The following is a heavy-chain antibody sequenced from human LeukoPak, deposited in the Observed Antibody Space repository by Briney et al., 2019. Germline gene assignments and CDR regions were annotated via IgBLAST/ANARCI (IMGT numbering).Heavy chain of an antibody. CDR2: ISGSGGST. Sequence: PGGSLRLSCAASGFTFSSYAVSWVRQAPGKGLEWVSAISGSGGSTYYADSVKGRFTISRDNSKNTLYLQMNSLRAEDTAVYYCAKTLDYYDSSGYSPWGQGTLVTVSS. D-gene: IGHD3-22*01. CDR3: AKTLDYYDSSGYSP. CDR1: GFTFSSYA. J-gene: IGHJ5*02. V-gene: IGHV3-23*01.